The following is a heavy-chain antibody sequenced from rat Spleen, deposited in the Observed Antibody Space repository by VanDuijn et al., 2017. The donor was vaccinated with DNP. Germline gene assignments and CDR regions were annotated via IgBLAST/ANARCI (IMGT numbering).Heavy chain of an antibody. J-gene: IGHJ4*01. D-gene: IGHD4-4*01. V-gene: IGHV5-58*01. Sequence: EVQLVETGGGLVQPGRSLRLSCAASGFTFSSYWMYWVRQAPGKGLEWISSINTDGGNTYYPDSVKGRFTVSRDNAENTIYLQMNSLRSEDTATYYCAREGFRVTFAYWGQGTSVTVSS. CDR1: GFTFSSYW. CDR3: AREGFRVTFAY. CDR2: INTDGGNT.